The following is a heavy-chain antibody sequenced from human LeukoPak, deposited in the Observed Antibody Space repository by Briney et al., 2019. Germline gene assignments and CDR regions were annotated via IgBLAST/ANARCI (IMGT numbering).Heavy chain of an antibody. D-gene: IGHD3-22*01. V-gene: IGHV1-24*01. CDR1: GYTLTELS. CDR2: FDPEDGET. J-gene: IGHJ6*02. CDR3: ATDGRDDSIDLRNYYYGMDV. Sequence: ASVKVSCKVSGYTLTELSMHWVRQAPGKGLEWMGGFDPEDGETIYAQKFQGRVTMTEDTSTDTAYIELSSLRSEDTAVYYCATDGRDDSIDLRNYYYGMDVWGQGTTVTVSS.